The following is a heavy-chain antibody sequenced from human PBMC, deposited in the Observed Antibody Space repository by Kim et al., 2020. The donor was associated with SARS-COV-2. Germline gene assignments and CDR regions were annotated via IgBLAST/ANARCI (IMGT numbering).Heavy chain of an antibody. D-gene: IGHD3-22*01. V-gene: IGHV4-34*01. CDR2: INHSGST. CDR3: ARREYYYDSSGYYNY. CDR1: GGSFSGYY. Sequence: SETLSLTCAVYGGSFSGYYWSWIRQPPGKGLEWIVEINHSGSTNYNPSLKSRVTISVDTSKNQFSLKLSSVTAADTAVYYCARREYYYDSSGYYNYWGQGTLVTVSS. J-gene: IGHJ4*02.